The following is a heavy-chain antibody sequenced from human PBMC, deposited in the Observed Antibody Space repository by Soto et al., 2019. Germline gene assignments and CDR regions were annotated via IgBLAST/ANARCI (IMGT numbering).Heavy chain of an antibody. V-gene: IGHV4-31*03. D-gene: IGHD3-22*01. CDR2: IYYSGST. J-gene: IGHJ6*02. Sequence: QVQLQESGPGLGKPPQTLSLTCTVSGGSISSGGYYWSWIRQHPGEGLEWIGYIYYSGSTYYNPSLKSRVTISVDTYKNQFSLKLSPVTAADPALYYCARAADDYYDSSGVQYGLDVWGQGTTVTVSS. CDR3: ARAADDYYDSSGVQYGLDV. CDR1: GGSISSGGYY.